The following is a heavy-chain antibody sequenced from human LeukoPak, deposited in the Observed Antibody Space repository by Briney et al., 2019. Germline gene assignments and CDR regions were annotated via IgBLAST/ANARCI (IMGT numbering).Heavy chain of an antibody. D-gene: IGHD2-15*01. J-gene: IGHJ5*02. Sequence: SETLSLTCTVSGGSISSYYWSWIRQPPGKGLEWIGYIYTSGSTDYNPSLKSRVTISVDTSKNQFSLKLSSVTAADTAVYYCARGPVVVAASAWFDPWGQGTLVTVSS. V-gene: IGHV4-4*09. CDR2: IYTSGST. CDR1: GGSISSYY. CDR3: ARGPVVVAASAWFDP.